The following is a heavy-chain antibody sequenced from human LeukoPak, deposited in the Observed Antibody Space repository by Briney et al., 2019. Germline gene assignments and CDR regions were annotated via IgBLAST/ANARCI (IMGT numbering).Heavy chain of an antibody. CDR2: ISYDGSNK. J-gene: IGHJ4*02. V-gene: IGHV3-30-3*01. Sequence: SGGSLRLSCAASGFTFSSYAMHWVRQAPGKGLEWVAVISYDGSNKYYAGSVKGRFTISRDNSKNTLYLQMNSLRAEDTAVYYCARDWLIGATVTAALDYWGQGTLVTVSS. CDR1: GFTFSSYA. D-gene: IGHD4-11*01. CDR3: ARDWLIGATVTAALDY.